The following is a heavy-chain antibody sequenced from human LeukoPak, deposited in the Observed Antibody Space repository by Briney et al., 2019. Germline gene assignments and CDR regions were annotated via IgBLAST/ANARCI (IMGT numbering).Heavy chain of an antibody. CDR2: ISSSSSYI. CDR3: ARDGYYGSGSYPYFDC. D-gene: IGHD3-10*01. V-gene: IGHV3-21*01. CDR1: GFTFSSYS. J-gene: IGHJ4*02. Sequence: KPGGSLRLSCAASGFTFSSYSMNWVRQAPGKGLEWVSSISSSSSYIYYADSVKGRFTISRDNAKNSLYLQMNSLRAEDTAVYYCARDGYYGSGSYPYFDCWGQGTLVTVSS.